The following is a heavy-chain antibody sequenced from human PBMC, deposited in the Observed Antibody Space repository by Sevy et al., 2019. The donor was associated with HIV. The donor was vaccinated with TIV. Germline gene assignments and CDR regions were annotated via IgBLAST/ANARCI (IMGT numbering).Heavy chain of an antibody. D-gene: IGHD3-16*01. J-gene: IGHJ4*02. CDR2: ISYDGSNK. Sequence: GGSLRLSCAASGFTFSSYAMHWVRQAPGKGLEWVAVISYDGSNKYYEDSVKGRFTISRDNSKNTLYLQMNSLRAEDTAVYYCAREDGGYWGQGTLVTVSS. CDR1: GFTFSSYA. V-gene: IGHV3-30-3*01. CDR3: AREDGGY.